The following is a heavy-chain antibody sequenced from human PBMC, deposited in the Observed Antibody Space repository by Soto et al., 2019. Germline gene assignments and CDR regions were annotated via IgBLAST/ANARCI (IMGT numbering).Heavy chain of an antibody. CDR1: GGSISSGGYY. CDR2: IYYSGST. D-gene: IGHD3-22*01. CDR3: ARGTDDSSGYYYGY. Sequence: LSLTCTVSGGSISSGGYYWSWIRQHPGKGLGWIGYIYYSGSTYYNPSLKSRVTISVDTSKNQFSLKLSSVTAADTAVYYCARGTDDSSGYYYGYWGQGTLVTVSS. J-gene: IGHJ4*02. V-gene: IGHV4-31*03.